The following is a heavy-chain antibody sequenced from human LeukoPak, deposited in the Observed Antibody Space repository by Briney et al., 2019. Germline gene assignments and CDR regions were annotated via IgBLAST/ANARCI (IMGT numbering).Heavy chain of an antibody. Sequence: ASVKVSCKASGYTFTSYAMNWVRQAPGQGLEWMGWISAYNGNTNYAQKLQGRVTMTTDTSTSTAYMELRSLRSDDTAVYYCARDYEQWPWVHTQIDYWGQGTLVTVSS. CDR2: ISAYNGNT. D-gene: IGHD6-19*01. CDR3: ARDYEQWPWVHTQIDY. CDR1: GYTFTSYA. J-gene: IGHJ4*02. V-gene: IGHV1-18*01.